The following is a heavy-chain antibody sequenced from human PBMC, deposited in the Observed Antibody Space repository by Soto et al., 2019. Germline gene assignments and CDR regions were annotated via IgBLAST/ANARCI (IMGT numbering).Heavy chain of an antibody. CDR3: AREVGATYFDY. J-gene: IGHJ4*02. V-gene: IGHV3-30-3*01. D-gene: IGHD1-26*01. Sequence: GGSLRLSCAASGFTFSSYAMHWVRQAPGKGLEWVAVISYDGSNKYYADSVKGRFTISRDNSKNTLYLQMNSLRAEDTAVYYCAREVGATYFDYWGQGTLVTVSS. CDR2: ISYDGSNK. CDR1: GFTFSSYA.